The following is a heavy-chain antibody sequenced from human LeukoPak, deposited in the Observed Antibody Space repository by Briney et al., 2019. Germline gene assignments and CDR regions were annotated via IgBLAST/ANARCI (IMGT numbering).Heavy chain of an antibody. Sequence: GASVKVSCKASGGTFSSYAISWVRQAPGQGLEWMGGIIPIFGTANYAQKFQGRVTITADKSTSTAYMELSSLRSEDTAVYYCARVSTSRYYDSSGYYDYWGQGTLVTVSS. D-gene: IGHD3-22*01. CDR2: IIPIFGTA. V-gene: IGHV1-69*06. J-gene: IGHJ4*02. CDR3: ARVSTSRYYDSSGYYDY. CDR1: GGTFSSYA.